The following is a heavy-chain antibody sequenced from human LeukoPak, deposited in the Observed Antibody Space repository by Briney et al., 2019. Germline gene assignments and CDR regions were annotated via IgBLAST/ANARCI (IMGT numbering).Heavy chain of an antibody. CDR3: AKDLRGGIAVAGTEFDY. CDR2: IRYDGSNK. J-gene: IGHJ4*02. D-gene: IGHD6-19*01. V-gene: IGHV3-30*02. CDR1: GFTFSSYG. Sequence: GGSLRLSCAASGFTFSSYGMHWVRQAPAKGLEGVAFIRYDGSNKYYADSVKGRFTISRDNSKNTLYLQMNSLRAEDTAVYYCAKDLRGGIAVAGTEFDYWGQGTLVTVSS.